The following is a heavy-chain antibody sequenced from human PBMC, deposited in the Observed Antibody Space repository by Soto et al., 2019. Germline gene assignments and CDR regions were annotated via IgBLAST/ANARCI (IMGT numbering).Heavy chain of an antibody. J-gene: IGHJ5*02. Sequence: PSETLSLTCTVSGDAIYIGGYYWTWIRQHPGKGLEWIGYIYHTGKTYYNPSLESRVTMSVDTSKNQFSLKLASVTAADTAVYYCVTDGSSTAKWIDPWGQGTLVTVSS. D-gene: IGHD2-2*01. CDR3: VTDGSSTAKWIDP. CDR1: GDAIYIGGYY. CDR2: IYHTGKT. V-gene: IGHV4-31*03.